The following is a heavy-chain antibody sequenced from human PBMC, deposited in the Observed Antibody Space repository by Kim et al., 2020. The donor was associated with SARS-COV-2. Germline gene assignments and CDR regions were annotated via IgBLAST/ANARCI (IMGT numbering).Heavy chain of an antibody. CDR2: ISYDGSNK. D-gene: IGHD5-18*01. V-gene: IGHV3-30*18. CDR1: GFTFSSYG. Sequence: GGSLRLSCAASGFTFSSYGMHWVRQAPGKGLEWVAVISYDGSNKYYADSVKGRFTISRDNSKNTLYLQMNSLRAEDTAVYYCAKVDTAMVFSYYYYGMDVWGQGTTVTVSS. CDR3: AKVDTAMVFSYYYYGMDV. J-gene: IGHJ6*02.